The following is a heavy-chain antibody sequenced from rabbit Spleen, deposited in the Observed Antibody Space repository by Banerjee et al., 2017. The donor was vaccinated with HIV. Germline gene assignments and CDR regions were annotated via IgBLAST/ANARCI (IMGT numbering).Heavy chain of an antibody. CDR1: GFSFSDRDV. CDR2: IDSGSSGFT. V-gene: IGHV1S45*01. Sequence: QEQLEESGGGLVKPEGSLTLTCKASGFSFSDRDVMCWVRQAPGKGLEWIACIDSGSSGFTYYATWAKGRFIMSRTSSTKVTLQMTSLTAADTATYFCARDLVAVIGWNFSLWGPGTLVTVS. D-gene: IGHD1-1*01. CDR3: ARDLVAVIGWNFSL. J-gene: IGHJ6*01.